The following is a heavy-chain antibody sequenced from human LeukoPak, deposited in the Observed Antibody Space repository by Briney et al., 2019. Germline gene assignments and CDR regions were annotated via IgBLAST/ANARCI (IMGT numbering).Heavy chain of an antibody. CDR3: ARLVGYSSSWLLTP. V-gene: IGHV4-59*08. J-gene: IGHJ4*02. CDR2: IYYSGST. CDR1: GGSITSYY. Sequence: PSETLSLTCTVSGGSITSYYWGWIRPPPGKGLEWIGYIYYSGSTSYNPSLKSRVTISVDTSKNQFSLKLSSVTAADTAVYYCARLVGYSSSWLLTPWGQGTLVTVSS. D-gene: IGHD6-13*01.